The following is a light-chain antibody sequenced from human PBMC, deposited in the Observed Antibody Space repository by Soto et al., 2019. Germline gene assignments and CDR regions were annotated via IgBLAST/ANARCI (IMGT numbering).Light chain of an antibody. J-gene: IGLJ3*02. V-gene: IGLV1-40*01. CDR1: SSNIGAGYD. Sequence: QSVLTQPPSVSGAPGQRVTISCTGSSSNIGAGYDVHWYQQLPGTAPKLLIYGNSNRPSGISNRYSGSRSDNLASLTISGLQAEDEADYYCCSYIYSNNWAFGGGTKLTVL. CDR3: CSYIYSNNWA. CDR2: GNS.